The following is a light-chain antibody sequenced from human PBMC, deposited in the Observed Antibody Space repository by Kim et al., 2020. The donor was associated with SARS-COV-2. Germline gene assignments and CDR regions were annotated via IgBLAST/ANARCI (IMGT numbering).Light chain of an antibody. J-gene: IGLJ3*02. CDR2: TDD. CDR1: SSNIGLNS. Sequence: GQSVTISCSGSSSNIGLNSVNWYQHLPGTAPKLLIDTDDRRPSGVPDRFSCSKSGTSASLAISALRSEDEADYFCATWDDGLDVWMFGGGTQLTVL. CDR3: ATWDDGLDVWM. V-gene: IGLV1-47*01.